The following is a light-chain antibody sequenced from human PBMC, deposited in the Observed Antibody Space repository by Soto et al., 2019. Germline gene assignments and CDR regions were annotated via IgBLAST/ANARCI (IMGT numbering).Light chain of an antibody. CDR1: KLGNKY. J-gene: IGLJ1*01. CDR2: QDT. CDR3: QAWDSSTDYV. Sequence: SYELTQPPSVSVSPGQTASITCSGDKLGNKYACCYQQKPGQSPVLIIYQDTKRPSGIPERFSGSNSGNTATLTISGTQAMDDADYYCQAWDSSTDYVFGTGTKLTGL. V-gene: IGLV3-1*01.